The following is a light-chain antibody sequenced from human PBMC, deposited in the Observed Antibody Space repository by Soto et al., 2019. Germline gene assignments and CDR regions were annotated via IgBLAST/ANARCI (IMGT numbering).Light chain of an antibody. CDR3: QQSYSRPPT. CDR1: QSISNH. V-gene: IGKV1-39*01. Sequence: DIEMTNSPSSVYESVEERVFTTCRASQSISNHLNWYQQKPGKAPKLLIFAASSLQSGVPSRFSGSRSGPDFTLTISSLQPEDFATYYCQQSYSRPPTFGQGSKVDIK. J-gene: IGKJ1*01. CDR2: AAS.